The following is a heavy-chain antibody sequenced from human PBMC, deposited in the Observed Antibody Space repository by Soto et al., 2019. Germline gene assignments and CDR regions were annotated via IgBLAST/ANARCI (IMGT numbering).Heavy chain of an antibody. CDR2: ISDSGTII. Sequence: GGSLRLSCAASGFTFSTYEMNWVRQAPGKGLEWVSYISDSGTIIYYADSVKGRFTISRDNAKNSLYLQMNSLRAEDTAVYYCARDEGSSSWPKTFDYWGQGTLVTVS. V-gene: IGHV3-48*03. J-gene: IGHJ4*02. CDR3: ARDEGSSSWPKTFDY. D-gene: IGHD6-13*01. CDR1: GFTFSTYE.